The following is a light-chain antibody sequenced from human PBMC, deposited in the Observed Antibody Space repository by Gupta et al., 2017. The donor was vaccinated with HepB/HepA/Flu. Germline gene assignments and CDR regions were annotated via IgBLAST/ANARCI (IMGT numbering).Light chain of an antibody. CDR2: SNI. V-gene: IGLV1-44*01. CDR3: AAGDDSRNGWV. Sequence: QSVLTQPPSASGPPGQRVTFSCSGSSSNIGSNAVIWYQQFPGTAPKLLIYSNIRRPSGVPDRFSGSKSGTSASLAISGLQAEDEADYYCAAGDDSRNGWVFGGGTKLTVL. J-gene: IGLJ3*02. CDR1: SSNIGSNA.